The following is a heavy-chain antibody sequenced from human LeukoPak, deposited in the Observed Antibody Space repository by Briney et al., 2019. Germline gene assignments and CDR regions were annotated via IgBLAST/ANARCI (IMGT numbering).Heavy chain of an antibody. CDR1: GGSITSYY. J-gene: IGHJ5*02. V-gene: IGHV4-59*01. CDR2: FYDSGST. D-gene: IGHD2-2*01. Sequence: PLETLSLTCTVSGGSITSYYWSWIRQPPGKGLEWIGYFYDSGSTNYNPSLKSRVTISGDTSKNQFSLKLSSVTAEDTAVYYCARDRYQNWFDPWGQGTLVIVSS. CDR3: ARDRYQNWFDP.